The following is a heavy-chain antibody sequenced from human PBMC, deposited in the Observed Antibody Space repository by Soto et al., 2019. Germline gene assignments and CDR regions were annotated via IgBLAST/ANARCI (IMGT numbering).Heavy chain of an antibody. D-gene: IGHD2-21*01. Sequence: QVQLVQSGAEVRKPGASVRLSCQASGFTFTHYYIHWVRQAPGLGLEWLGIINPDTGTTSYAQPFPGRVTLTTDTSASTVYLELSGLAAEDTAVYYCANCPIYGGDSYFAYWGQGTLVTVSS. CDR1: GFTFTHYY. CDR3: ANCPIYGGDSYFAY. CDR2: INPDTGTT. J-gene: IGHJ4*02. V-gene: IGHV1-46*01.